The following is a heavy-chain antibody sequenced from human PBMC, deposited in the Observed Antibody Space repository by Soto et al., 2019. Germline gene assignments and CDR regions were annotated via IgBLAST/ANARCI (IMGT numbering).Heavy chain of an antibody. CDR2: IYYSGST. D-gene: IGHD2-15*01. V-gene: IGHV4-61*08. J-gene: IGHJ3*02. CDR3: ASTYAGYCSGGSCLDAFDI. CDR1: GDSVSNGDYS. Sequence: SETLSLTCSVSGDSVSNGDYSWSWIRQPPGKGLEWIGYIYYSGSTNYNPSLKSRVTISVDTSKNQFSLKLSSVTAADTAVYYCASTYAGYCSGGSCLDAFDIWGQGTMVTVS.